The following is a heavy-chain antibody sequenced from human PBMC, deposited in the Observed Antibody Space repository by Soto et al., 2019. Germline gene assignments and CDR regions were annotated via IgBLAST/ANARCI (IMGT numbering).Heavy chain of an antibody. CDR1: GFTFDDYA. Sequence: EVQLVESGGGLVQPGRSLRLSCAASGFTFDDYAMHWVRQAPGKGLEWVSGITWNSGDITYTGSVKGRFSISRDNAENSLYLRMNSLRPEDTAFYYCARSRGLVSRPLDLWGQGTLVTVSS. D-gene: IGHD3-22*01. J-gene: IGHJ5*02. CDR2: ITWNSGDI. V-gene: IGHV3-9*01. CDR3: ARSRGLVSRPLDL.